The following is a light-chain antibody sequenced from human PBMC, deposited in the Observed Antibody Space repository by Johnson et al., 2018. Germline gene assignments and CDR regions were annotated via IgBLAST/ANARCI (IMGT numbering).Light chain of an antibody. Sequence: QSVLTQPPSVSAAPGQKVTISCSGSSSNIGNNYVSWYQQLPGTAPKLLIYENNKRPSGIPDRFSGSKSGTSATLGITGLRTGDEADYYCGTWDSSVSAGNVFGTGTKVTVL. V-gene: IGLV1-51*02. CDR1: SSNIGNNY. CDR2: ENN. CDR3: GTWDSSVSAGNV. J-gene: IGLJ1*01.